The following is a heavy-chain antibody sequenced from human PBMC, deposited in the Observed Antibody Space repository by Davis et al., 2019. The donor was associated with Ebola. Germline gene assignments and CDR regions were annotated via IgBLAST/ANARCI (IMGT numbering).Heavy chain of an antibody. Sequence: MPSETLSLTCTVSGGSISSYYLSWIRHPPGTGLEWIAYIHHSGSPNYNLSLKSRVTISVATSKNQFSLKLSSLTAAETAVYYCARTLVESVLIPAAPNYFDYWGQGTLVTVSS. CDR1: GGSISSYY. D-gene: IGHD2-2*01. V-gene: IGHV4-59*01. J-gene: IGHJ4*02. CDR3: ARTLVESVLIPAAPNYFDY. CDR2: IHHSGSP.